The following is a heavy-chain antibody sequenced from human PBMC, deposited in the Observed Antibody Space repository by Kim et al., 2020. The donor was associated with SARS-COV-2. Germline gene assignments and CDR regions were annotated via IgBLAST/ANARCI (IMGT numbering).Heavy chain of an antibody. Sequence: GGSLRLSCAASGFTFSSYAMSWVRQAPWKGLEWVSAISGSGGSTYYADSVKGRFTISRDNSKNTLYLQMNSLRAEDTAVYYCAKAQVRGVIITWKLGYYFDYWGQGTLVTVSS. J-gene: IGHJ4*02. D-gene: IGHD3-10*01. CDR2: ISGSGGST. CDR1: GFTFSSYA. CDR3: AKAQVRGVIITWKLGYYFDY. V-gene: IGHV3-23*01.